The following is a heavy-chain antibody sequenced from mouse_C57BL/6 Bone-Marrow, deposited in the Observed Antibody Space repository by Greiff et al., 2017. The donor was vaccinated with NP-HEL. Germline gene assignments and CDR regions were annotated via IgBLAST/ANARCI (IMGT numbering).Heavy chain of an antibody. CDR2: ISNLAYSI. Sequence: EVQGVESGGGLVQPGGSLKLSCAASGFTFSDYGMAWVRQAPRKGPAWVAFISNLAYSIYYADTVTGRFTISRENAKNTLYLEMSSLRSEDTAMYYCARLLGYFDVWGTGTTVTVSS. CDR3: ARLLGYFDV. CDR1: GFTFSDYG. D-gene: IGHD3-3*01. V-gene: IGHV5-15*01. J-gene: IGHJ1*03.